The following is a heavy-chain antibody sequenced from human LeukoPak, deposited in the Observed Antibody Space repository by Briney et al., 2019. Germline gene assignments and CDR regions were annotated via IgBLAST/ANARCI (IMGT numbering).Heavy chain of an antibody. Sequence: ADTLSLTRTLSCGSISIYYGSCIRQPAGKGLEWIGRIHTSGSTIYDPSLKTRVTMSVDTTKNQFSLQLSSVSAADTAVYYCAKEGGDWGQGTLVTVSS. CDR2: IHTSGST. V-gene: IGHV4-4*07. J-gene: IGHJ4*02. CDR3: AKEGGD. CDR1: CGSISIYY.